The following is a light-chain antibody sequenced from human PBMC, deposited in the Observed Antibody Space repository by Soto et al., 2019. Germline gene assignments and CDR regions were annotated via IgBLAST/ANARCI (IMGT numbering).Light chain of an antibody. CDR3: QQRRYGPVT. Sequence: EIVLTQSPAILSMSPGERATLSCRASQSVSSYFAWYQQKPGQAPRLLIYDASNRATGVPARFSGSGSGTVFTLTSSSLEPEDFAVYYCQQRRYGPVTCAQGTKVEIK. CDR1: QSVSSY. V-gene: IGKV3-11*01. CDR2: DAS. J-gene: IGKJ1*01.